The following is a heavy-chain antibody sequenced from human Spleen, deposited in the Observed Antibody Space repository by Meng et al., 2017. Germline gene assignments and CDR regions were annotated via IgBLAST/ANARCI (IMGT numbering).Heavy chain of an antibody. CDR3: VRDENISLGKLFGDY. D-gene: IGHD2-21*01. CDR2: IIPNSGDT. J-gene: IGHJ4*02. Sequence: QGQQVQALAEVKEPGASVKASCKPSGYTFTAYYIHWVRQAPGQGLRWMGHIIPNSGDTLYAPKFQGGVSMTADTSIGTAYVELSGLRSDDTAIYYCVRDENISLGKLFGDYWGQGTLVTVSS. V-gene: IGHV1-2*06. CDR1: GYTFTAYY.